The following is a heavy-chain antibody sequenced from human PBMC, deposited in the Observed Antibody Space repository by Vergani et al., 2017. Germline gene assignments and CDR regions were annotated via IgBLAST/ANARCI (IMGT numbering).Heavy chain of an antibody. CDR3: ARHRGSGGFFPSSYFYGMDG. Sequence: QVQLQESGPGLVKPSETLTLTCDVSDSSIMTNPYWGWFRQSPGKGLEWIVCIHHSGDTHYNSSLKSRVSISIVSSSKFSLSLTSVTAADTAIYYCARHRGSGGFFPSSYFYGMDGLGHGTTVTVSS. CDR2: IHHSGDT. CDR1: DSSIMTNPY. J-gene: IGHJ6*02. D-gene: IGHD3-10*01. V-gene: IGHV4-38-2*01.